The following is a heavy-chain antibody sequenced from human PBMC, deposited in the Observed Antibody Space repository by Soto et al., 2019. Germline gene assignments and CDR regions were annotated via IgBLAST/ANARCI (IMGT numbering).Heavy chain of an antibody. CDR2: ITASGGRT. J-gene: IGHJ5*01. V-gene: IGHV3-23*01. CDR3: AKDTRYADYVRWFDS. Sequence: HPGGSLRLSCTASGFTFSNYAMTWVRHAPGRGLEGVSGITASGGRTYYADSVKGRFTISRDNSKSTLYLQMNSLRADDTAVYYYAKDTRYADYVRWFDSWGQGTLFTDSS. CDR1: GFTFSNYA. D-gene: IGHD4-17*01.